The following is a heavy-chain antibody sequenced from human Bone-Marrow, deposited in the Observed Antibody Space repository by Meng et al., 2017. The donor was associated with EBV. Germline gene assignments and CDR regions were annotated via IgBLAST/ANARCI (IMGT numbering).Heavy chain of an antibody. D-gene: IGHD3-22*01. CDR2: IYHSGNT. CDR3: AAGDYSDSSGYYQFDN. CDR1: GGSIRSGYS. V-gene: IGHV4-30-2*01. J-gene: IGHJ4*02. Sequence: QLQLQESGPGLVNPSQTLSLPCPVSGGSIRSGYSWSWIRQPPGKGLEWIGYIYHSGNTYYNPSLKSRVTISVDKSKNQFSLKLSSMTAADTAVYYCAAGDYSDSSGYYQFDNWGQGTLVTVSS.